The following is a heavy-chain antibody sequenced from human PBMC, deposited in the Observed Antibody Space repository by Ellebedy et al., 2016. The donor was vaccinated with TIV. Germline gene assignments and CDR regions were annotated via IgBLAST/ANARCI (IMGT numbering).Heavy chain of an antibody. J-gene: IGHJ4*02. Sequence: MPSETLSLTCAVSGGSIRRGGYSWSWIRQPPGRGLEWIGSIYYNENTNYNTSLRSRVTISVDTSKNQFSLNLNSVTAADTAVYLCASTPFSAGSGYHPHDYWGQGILVTVSS. D-gene: IGHD5-12*01. CDR1: GGSIRRGGYS. CDR3: ASTPFSAGSGYHPHDY. V-gene: IGHV4-61*08. CDR2: IYYNENT.